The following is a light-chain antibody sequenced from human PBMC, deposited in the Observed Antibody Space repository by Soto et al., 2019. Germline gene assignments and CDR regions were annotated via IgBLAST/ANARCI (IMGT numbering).Light chain of an antibody. CDR1: SRDFGAYNY. Sequence: QSPLTQPSSLSGSPGQSIAISCTGNSRDFGAYNYVSWYQQHPGKVPKLVIYDVTNRPSGVSDRFSGSKSGNTASLTIPGLQAEDEADYYCSSYTSNTTPYVFGTGTKVTVL. V-gene: IGLV2-14*01. CDR3: SSYTSNTTPYV. J-gene: IGLJ1*01. CDR2: DVT.